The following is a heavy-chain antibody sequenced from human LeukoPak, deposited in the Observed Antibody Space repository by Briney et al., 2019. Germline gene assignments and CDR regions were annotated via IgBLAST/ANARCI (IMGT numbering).Heavy chain of an antibody. CDR2: IYYSGST. CDR3: ARDPYCSGGSCYWRAYWYFDL. CDR1: GGSISSGDYY. D-gene: IGHD2-15*01. V-gene: IGHV4-30-4*01. J-gene: IGHJ2*01. Sequence: SQTLSLTCTVSGGSISSGDYYWSWIRQPPGKGLEWIGYIYYSGSTYYNPSLKSRVTISVDTSKNQFSQKLSSVTAADTAVYYCARDPYCSGGSCYWRAYWYFDLWGRGTLVTVSS.